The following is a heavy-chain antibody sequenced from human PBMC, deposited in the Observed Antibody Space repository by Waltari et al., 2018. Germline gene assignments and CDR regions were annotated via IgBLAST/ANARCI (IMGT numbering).Heavy chain of an antibody. CDR2: IKQDGSEK. CDR3: ASWRLSKLNNWFDP. J-gene: IGHJ5*02. V-gene: IGHV3-7*03. D-gene: IGHD3-16*02. Sequence: EVQLVESGGGLVQPGGSLRLSCAASGFTFSSYWMSWVRQAPGKGLEWVANIKQDGSEKYYVDSVKGRFTISRDNAKNSLYLQMNSLRAEDTAVYYCASWRLSKLNNWFDPWGQGTLVTVSS. CDR1: GFTFSSYW.